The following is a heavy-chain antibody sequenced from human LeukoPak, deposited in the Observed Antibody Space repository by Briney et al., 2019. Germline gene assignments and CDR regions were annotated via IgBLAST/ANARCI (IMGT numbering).Heavy chain of an antibody. CDR2: ISAYNGNT. J-gene: IGHJ3*02. D-gene: IGHD3-3*01. Sequence: ASVKVSCKASGYTFTSYGISWVRPAPGQGLEWMGWISAYNGNTNYAQKLQGRVTMTTDTSTSTAYMELSSLRSEDTAVYYCARDLDDFWSGYPSPYDAFDIWGQGTMVTVSS. CDR1: GYTFTSYG. V-gene: IGHV1-18*01. CDR3: ARDLDDFWSGYPSPYDAFDI.